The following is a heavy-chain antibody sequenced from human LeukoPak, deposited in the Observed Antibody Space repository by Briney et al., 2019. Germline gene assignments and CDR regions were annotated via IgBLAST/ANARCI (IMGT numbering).Heavy chain of an antibody. V-gene: IGHV4-59*11. D-gene: IGHD3-10*01. CDR3: ASRPADTTWYGVFDY. Sequence: PSETLSLTCSVSGGSINSHYWSWIRQPPGKRLEWIGYIFNTGNTNYNPSLASRVTMSVDTSRAQFFLRLSPVTAADTAIYYCASRPADTTWYGVFDYWSQGTLVTVSP. J-gene: IGHJ4*02. CDR1: GGSINSHY. CDR2: IFNTGNT.